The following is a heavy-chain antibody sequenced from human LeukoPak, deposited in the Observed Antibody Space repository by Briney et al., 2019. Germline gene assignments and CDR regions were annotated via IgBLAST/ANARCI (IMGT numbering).Heavy chain of an antibody. D-gene: IGHD3-10*02. Sequence: ASVKVSCKASGYTFTGFFIHWVRQAPGQGLEWMGRINPKSGGTNSVQKFQDRVTMTSDTSITTAYMELSRLRSDDTAVYHCARQSGNYVDWGQGTLVTVSS. CDR3: ARQSGNYVD. V-gene: IGHV1-2*06. CDR1: GYTFTGFF. J-gene: IGHJ4*02. CDR2: INPKSGGT.